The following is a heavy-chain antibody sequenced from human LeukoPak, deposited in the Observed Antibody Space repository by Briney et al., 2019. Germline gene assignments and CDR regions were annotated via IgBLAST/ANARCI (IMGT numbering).Heavy chain of an antibody. CDR2: IYYSGST. D-gene: IGHD1-26*01. CDR1: GGSISSYY. V-gene: IGHV4-59*01. J-gene: IGHJ6*02. Sequence: SETLSLTCTVSGGSISSYYWSWIRQPPGKGLEWIGYIYYSGSTNYNPSLKSRVTISVDTSKNQFSLKLSSVTAADTAVYYCARDRSGNYDMDVWGQGTTVSVSS. CDR3: ARDRSGNYDMDV.